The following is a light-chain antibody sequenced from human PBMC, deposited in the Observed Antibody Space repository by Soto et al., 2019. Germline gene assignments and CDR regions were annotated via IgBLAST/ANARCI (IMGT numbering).Light chain of an antibody. Sequence: EIVLTQTPGTLSLSPGERATLSCRASQSVSSNYLAWYQQKPGQAPRLLIYVASSRATGIPDRFSGSGSGTDFTLTISTLEPEDFAVYYCQQYVNSPLTFGGGTKVYI. J-gene: IGKJ4*01. CDR1: QSVSSNY. V-gene: IGKV3-20*01. CDR3: QQYVNSPLT. CDR2: VAS.